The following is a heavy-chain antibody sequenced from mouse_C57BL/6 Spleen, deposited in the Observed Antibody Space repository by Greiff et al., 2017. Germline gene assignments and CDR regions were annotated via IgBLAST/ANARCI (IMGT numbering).Heavy chain of an antibody. CDR1: GYTFTSYW. CDR2: IDPSDSET. Sequence: QVQLQQPGAELVRPGSSVKLSCKASGYTFTSYWMHWVKQRPIQGLEWIGNIDPSDSETHYNQKFKDKATLTVDKSSSTAYMQLSSLTSEVSAVYYCANSNDAWFAYWGQGTLVTVSA. D-gene: IGHD2-12*01. V-gene: IGHV1-52*01. J-gene: IGHJ3*01. CDR3: ANSNDAWFAY.